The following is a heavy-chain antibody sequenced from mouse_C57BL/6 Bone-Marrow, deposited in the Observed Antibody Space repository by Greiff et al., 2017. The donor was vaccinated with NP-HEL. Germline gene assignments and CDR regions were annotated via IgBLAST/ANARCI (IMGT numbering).Heavy chain of an antibody. CDR2: IWSGGST. Sequence: QVQLKQSGPGLVQPSQCLSITCTASGFSLTSYGVHWVRQSPGKGLEWLGVIWSGGSTAYNAAFISRQGTSKDNSTSTAVFKMHSLQADDTAIVYCSGTTYGSPLRFDDWGQGTTLTVSA. CDR1: GFSLTSYG. CDR3: SGTTYGSPLRFDD. V-gene: IGHV2-2*01. D-gene: IGHD1-1*01. J-gene: IGHJ2*01.